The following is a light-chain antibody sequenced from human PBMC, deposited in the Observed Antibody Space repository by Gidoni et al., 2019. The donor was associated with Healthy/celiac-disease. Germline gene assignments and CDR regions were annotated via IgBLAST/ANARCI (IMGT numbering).Light chain of an antibody. Sequence: DIVLTQSPGTLSLSPGERATLSCRASQSVSSSYLAWYQQQPGQAPRLLLYGASSTATGIPDRFSGSGSGTDFTLTISRLEPEDFAVYYCQQYGSSLLTFGGGTKVEIK. V-gene: IGKV3-20*01. CDR1: QSVSSSY. CDR3: QQYGSSLLT. CDR2: GAS. J-gene: IGKJ4*01.